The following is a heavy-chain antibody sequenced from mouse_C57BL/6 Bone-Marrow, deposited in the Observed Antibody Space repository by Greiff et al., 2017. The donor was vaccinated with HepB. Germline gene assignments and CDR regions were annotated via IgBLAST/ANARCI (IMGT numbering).Heavy chain of an antibody. J-gene: IGHJ3*01. V-gene: IGHV1-59*01. D-gene: IGHD1-1*01. CDR2: IDPSDSYT. CDR3: ARVHYGSRAWFAY. Sequence: QVHVKQPGAELVRPGTSVKLSCKASGYTFTSYWMHWVKQRPGQGLEWIGVIDPSDSYTNYNQKFKGKATLTVDTSSSTAYMQLSSLTSEDSAVYYCARVHYGSRAWFAYWGQGTLVTVSA. CDR1: GYTFTSYW.